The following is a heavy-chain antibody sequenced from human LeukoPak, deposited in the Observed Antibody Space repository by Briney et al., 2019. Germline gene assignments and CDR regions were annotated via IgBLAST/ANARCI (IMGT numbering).Heavy chain of an antibody. V-gene: IGHV3-23*01. CDR1: GLTFSDAW. J-gene: IGHJ4*02. D-gene: IGHD3-22*01. CDR2: ISGSGGST. CDR3: AKTRDYYDSSGYYYYFDY. Sequence: GGSLRLSCVLSGLTFSDAWMSWVRQAPGKGLEWVSSISGSGGSTYYVDSVKGRFTISRDNSKNTLYLQMNSLRAEDTAVYYCAKTRDYYDSSGYYYYFDYWGQGTLVTVSS.